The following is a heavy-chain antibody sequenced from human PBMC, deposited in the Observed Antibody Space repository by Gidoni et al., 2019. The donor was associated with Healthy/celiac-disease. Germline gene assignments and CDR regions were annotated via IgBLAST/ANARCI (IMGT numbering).Heavy chain of an antibody. CDR2: INHSGST. CDR3: AREYCSGGSCYFYYYYYMDV. V-gene: IGHV4-34*01. CDR1: GGSFSGYY. Sequence: QVQLQQSGAALLKPSETLSLTCAVYGGSFSGYYWSSIRHTPGKGLEWIGEINHSGSTNYNPSLKSRVTISVDTSKNQFSLKLSSVTAADTAVYYCAREYCSGGSCYFYYYYYMDVWGKGTTVTVSS. J-gene: IGHJ6*03. D-gene: IGHD2-15*01.